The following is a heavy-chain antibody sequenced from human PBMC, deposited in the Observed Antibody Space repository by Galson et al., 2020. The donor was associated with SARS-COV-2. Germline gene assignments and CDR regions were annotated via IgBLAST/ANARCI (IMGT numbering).Heavy chain of an antibody. J-gene: IGHJ4*02. CDR3: ARAERELFYDY. D-gene: IGHD1-26*01. CDR2: IFHTGTT. V-gene: IGHV4-30-4*01. CDR1: GGSINSGAYY. Sequence: ETSETLSLTCTVSGGSINSGAYYWNWIRQPPGKGLEWIGYIFHTGTTYYNPSLQSRVTLSVDVSQNHFSLRLTSVTAADTAVYFCARAERELFYDYWGQGTLVSVSS.